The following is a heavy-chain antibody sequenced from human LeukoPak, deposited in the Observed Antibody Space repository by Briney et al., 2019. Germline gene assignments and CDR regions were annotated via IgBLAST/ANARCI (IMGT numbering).Heavy chain of an antibody. J-gene: IGHJ6*03. CDR2: ISSSSSYI. CDR1: GFTFSSYS. D-gene: IGHD5-18*01. V-gene: IGHV3-21*01. CDR3: IRSSTANNYGYHYMDV. Sequence: PGGSLRLSCAASGFTFSSYSMNWVRQAPGKGLEWVSSISSSSSYIYYADSVKGRFTISRDNAKNSLYLQMTSLRAEDTAVYYCIRSSTANNYGYHYMDVWGKGTTVTVSS.